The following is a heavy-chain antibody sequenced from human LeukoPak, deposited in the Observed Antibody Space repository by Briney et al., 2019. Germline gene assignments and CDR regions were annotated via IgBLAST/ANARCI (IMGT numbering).Heavy chain of an antibody. Sequence: PSETLSLTCGVYGGSFYGYSWTWIRQPPGKGLEWMGDIDDSGSTNYKPSLRSRLSISIDTSKKQFSLRLRSVTAADTAVYYCARGHPPVVAVTTNWFDPWGQGIPVTVSS. J-gene: IGHJ5*02. CDR3: ARGHPPVVAVTTNWFDP. CDR2: IDDSGST. CDR1: GGSFYGYS. D-gene: IGHD2-15*01. V-gene: IGHV4-34*01.